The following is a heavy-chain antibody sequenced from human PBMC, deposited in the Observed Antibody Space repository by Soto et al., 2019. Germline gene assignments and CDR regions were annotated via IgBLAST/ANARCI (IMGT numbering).Heavy chain of an antibody. V-gene: IGHV1-24*01. D-gene: IGHD3-10*01. CDR1: GYTLTELS. CDR2: FDPEDGET. Sequence: ASVKVSCKAAGYTLTELSMHWGRQAPGKGLEWMGGFDPEDGETIYAQKFQGRVTMTEDTSTDTAYMELSSLRSEDTAVYYCATEGSGSYYYYGMDVWGQGTTVTVSS. CDR3: ATEGSGSYYYYGMDV. J-gene: IGHJ6*02.